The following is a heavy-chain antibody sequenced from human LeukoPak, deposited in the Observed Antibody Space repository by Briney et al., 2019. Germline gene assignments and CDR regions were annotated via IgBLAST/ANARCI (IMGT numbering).Heavy chain of an antibody. D-gene: IGHD3-10*01. CDR3: ARGGVFYYGSGSL. Sequence: SETLSLTCTVSGYSISSGYYWGWIRQPPGKGLEWIGTIYHSGSTYYNPSLKSRVTISVDTSKNQFSLKVNSVTAADTAVYYCARGGVFYYGSGSLWGQGTLVTVSS. CDR1: GYSISSGYY. J-gene: IGHJ4*02. CDR2: IYHSGST. V-gene: IGHV4-38-2*02.